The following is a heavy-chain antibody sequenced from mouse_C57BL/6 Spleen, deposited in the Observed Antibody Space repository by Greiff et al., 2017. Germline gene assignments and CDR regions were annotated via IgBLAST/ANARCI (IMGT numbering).Heavy chain of an antibody. D-gene: IGHD3-2*02. J-gene: IGHJ4*01. Sequence: QVQLQQPGAELVRPGSSVKLSCKASGYTFTSYWMHWVKQRPIQGLEWIGNIDPSDSETHYNQKFKDKATLTVDKSSSTAYMQLSSLTSEDSAVYDCARKFTAQATDYAMDYWGQGTSVTVSS. CDR2: IDPSDSET. CDR1: GYTFTSYW. V-gene: IGHV1-52*01. CDR3: ARKFTAQATDYAMDY.